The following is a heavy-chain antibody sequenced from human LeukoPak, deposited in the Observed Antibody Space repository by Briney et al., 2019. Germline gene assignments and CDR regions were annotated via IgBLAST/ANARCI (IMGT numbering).Heavy chain of an antibody. CDR1: GYTFTSYY. J-gene: IGHJ4*02. CDR2: ISPSGGST. CDR3: ARAFYDNVVQPNLDY. Sequence: GASVKVSCKASGYTFTSYYMHWVRQAPGQGLEWMGIISPSGGSTTYAQTFQGRVTMTSDTSTSTVYMELSSLRSEDTAVYYCARAFYDNVVQPNLDYWGQGALVTVSS. D-gene: IGHD3-16*01. V-gene: IGHV1-46*01.